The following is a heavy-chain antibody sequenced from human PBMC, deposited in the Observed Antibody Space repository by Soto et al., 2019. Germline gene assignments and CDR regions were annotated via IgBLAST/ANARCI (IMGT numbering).Heavy chain of an antibody. J-gene: IGHJ5*02. V-gene: IGHV5-51*01. CDR1: GYSFTSYW. CDR3: ARLRFLEWYLPSNWFDP. D-gene: IGHD3-3*01. Sequence: GESLKISCRGSGYSFTSYWIGWVRQMPGKGLEWMGIIYPGDSDTRYSPSFQGQVTISADKSISTAYLQWSSLKASDTAMYYCARLRFLEWYLPSNWFDPWGQGTLVTVSS. CDR2: IYPGDSDT.